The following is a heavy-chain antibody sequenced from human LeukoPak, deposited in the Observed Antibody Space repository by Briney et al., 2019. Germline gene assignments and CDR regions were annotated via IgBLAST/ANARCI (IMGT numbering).Heavy chain of an antibody. J-gene: IGHJ6*04. Sequence: PGGSLRLSCAVFEFPFSDSWMYWVRQAPGKGLEGVANIKKDGSGISYVDSVQGRFIISRDNAKNSLYLQMNSLRVEDTAVYFCAGGNSMNVWGKGTAVTASS. CDR1: EFPFSDSW. D-gene: IGHD1/OR15-1a*01. CDR2: IKKDGSGI. V-gene: IGHV3-7*03. CDR3: AGGNSMNV.